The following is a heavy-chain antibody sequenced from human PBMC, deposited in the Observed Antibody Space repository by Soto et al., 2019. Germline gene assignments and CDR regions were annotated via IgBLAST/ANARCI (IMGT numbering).Heavy chain of an antibody. J-gene: IGHJ5*02. Sequence: PSETRSLTCTVSGASISGFYWSWIRKFAGKGLEWIGRIYATGTTDYNPSLKSRVMMSVDTSKKQFSLKLRSVTAADTAVYYCVRDGTKTLRDWFDPWGQGISVTVSS. V-gene: IGHV4-4*07. D-gene: IGHD1-1*01. CDR2: IYATGTT. CDR1: GASISGFY. CDR3: VRDGTKTLRDWFDP.